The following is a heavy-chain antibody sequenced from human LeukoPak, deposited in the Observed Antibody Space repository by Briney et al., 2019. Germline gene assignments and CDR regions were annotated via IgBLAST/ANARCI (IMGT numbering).Heavy chain of an antibody. D-gene: IGHD2-2*01. CDR3: ARDPGGKTLVPAASALSNYYYYMDV. Sequence: GASVKVSCKVSGYTLTELSMHWVRQAPGKGLEWMGGFDPEDGETIYAQKFQGRVTMTEDTSTDTAYMELSSLRSDDTAVYYWARDPGGKTLVPAASALSNYYYYMDVWGKGTTVTVSS. CDR1: GYTLTELS. J-gene: IGHJ6*03. V-gene: IGHV1-24*01. CDR2: FDPEDGET.